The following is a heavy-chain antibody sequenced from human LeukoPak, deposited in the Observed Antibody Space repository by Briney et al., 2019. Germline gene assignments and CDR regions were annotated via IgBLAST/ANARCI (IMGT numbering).Heavy chain of an antibody. CDR1: GFTFSSYA. CDR2: ISGSGGGT. Sequence: GGSLRLSCAASGFTFSSYAMSWVRQAPGKGLEWVSAISGSGGGTYYADSVKGRFTISRDNSKNTLYLQMNSLRAEDTAVYYCAKGGYSYGGGYWGQGTLVTVSS. J-gene: IGHJ4*02. D-gene: IGHD5-18*01. CDR3: AKGGYSYGGGY. V-gene: IGHV3-23*01.